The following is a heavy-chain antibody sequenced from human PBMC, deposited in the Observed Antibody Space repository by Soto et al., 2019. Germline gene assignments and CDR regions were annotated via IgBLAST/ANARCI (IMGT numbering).Heavy chain of an antibody. CDR3: ARHSLATQPGDY. Sequence: GGSLRLSCAASGFTFSSYGMHWVRQAPGKGLEWVAVIWYDGSNKYYADSVKGRFTISVDNSIDTAYLEWTTLRASDSAMYYCARHSLATQPGDYWGQGTRVTVSS. V-gene: IGHV3-33*01. CDR1: GFTFSSYG. J-gene: IGHJ4*02. D-gene: IGHD5-12*01. CDR2: IWYDGSNK.